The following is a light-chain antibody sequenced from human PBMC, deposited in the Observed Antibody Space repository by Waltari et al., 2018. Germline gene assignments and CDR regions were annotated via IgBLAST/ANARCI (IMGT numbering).Light chain of an antibody. CDR1: QSVRST. CDR3: QQYDYWPWT. V-gene: IGKV3D-15*01. CDR2: GTS. Sequence: IVMTQSPATLSLSPGERGTLACRASQSVRSTFAWFQQKPGQPPRLLIYGTSTRATGIPARFTGSGSGTEFSLTISSLQPEDFATYYCQQYDYWPWTFGQGTRVETK. J-gene: IGKJ1*01.